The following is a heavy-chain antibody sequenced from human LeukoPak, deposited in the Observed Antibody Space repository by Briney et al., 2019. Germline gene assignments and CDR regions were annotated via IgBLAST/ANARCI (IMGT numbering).Heavy chain of an antibody. Sequence: GASVKVSCKASGYTFTSYYMHWVRQAPGQGLEWMGIINPSGGSTSYAQKFQGRVTMTRDTSTSTVYMELSSPRSEDTAVYYCARTAGGYSYGYNFDYWGQGTLVTVSS. CDR3: ARTAGGYSYGYNFDY. D-gene: IGHD5-18*01. V-gene: IGHV1-46*01. CDR1: GYTFTSYY. CDR2: INPSGGST. J-gene: IGHJ4*02.